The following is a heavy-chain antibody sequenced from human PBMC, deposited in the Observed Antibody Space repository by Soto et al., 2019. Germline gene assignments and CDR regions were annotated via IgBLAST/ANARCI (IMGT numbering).Heavy chain of an antibody. D-gene: IGHD5-12*01. J-gene: IGHJ4*02. CDR1: GFTFHTYA. CDR2: ISYDGSRE. CDR3: ARLWGYDRIFDY. V-gene: IGHV3-30*03. Sequence: GGSLRLSCAASGFTFHTYAMHWVRLAPGKGLEWVAVISYDGSREYYADSVKSRVTISVDTSKNQFSLKLSSVTAADTAVYYCARLWGYDRIFDYWGQGTLVTVSS.